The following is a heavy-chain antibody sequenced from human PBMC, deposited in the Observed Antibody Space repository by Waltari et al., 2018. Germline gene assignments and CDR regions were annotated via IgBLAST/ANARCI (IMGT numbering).Heavy chain of an antibody. CDR1: GGTFSSYA. CDR2: IIPIFGTA. D-gene: IGHD6-13*01. J-gene: IGHJ4*02. CDR3: ARAQSPIAAAGIDY. V-gene: IGHV1-69*05. Sequence: QVQLVQSGAEVKKPGSSVKVSCKASGGTFSSYAISWVRQAPGQGLEWMGGIIPIFGTANYAQKFQGRVTITTDESTSTAYMELSSLRSEDTAVYYCARAQSPIAAAGIDYWGQGTLVTVSS.